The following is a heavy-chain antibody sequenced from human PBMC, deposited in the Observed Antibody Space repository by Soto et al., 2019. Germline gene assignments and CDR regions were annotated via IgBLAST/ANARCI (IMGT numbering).Heavy chain of an antibody. Sequence: ASVKVSCKASGYTFTSYGISWVRQAPGQGLEWMGWISAYNGNTNYAQKLQGRVTMTTDTSTSTAYMELRSLRSDDTAVYHCARDVDTAMVETNWFDPWGQGTLVTVSS. CDR3: ARDVDTAMVETNWFDP. V-gene: IGHV1-18*01. CDR2: ISAYNGNT. CDR1: GYTFTSYG. J-gene: IGHJ5*02. D-gene: IGHD5-18*01.